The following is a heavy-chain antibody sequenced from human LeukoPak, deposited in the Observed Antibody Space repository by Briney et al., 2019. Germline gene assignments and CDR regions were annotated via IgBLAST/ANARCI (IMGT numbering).Heavy chain of an antibody. V-gene: IGHV4-34*01. Sequence: SETLSLTCAVYGGSFSGYYWSWIRQPPGKGLEWIGEINHSGSTNYNPSLKSRVTISVDTSKNQFSLKLSSVTAADTAVYYCATGDVRNWFDPWGQGTLVTVSS. CDR1: GGSFSGYY. CDR3: ATGDVRNWFDP. CDR2: INHSGST. J-gene: IGHJ5*02.